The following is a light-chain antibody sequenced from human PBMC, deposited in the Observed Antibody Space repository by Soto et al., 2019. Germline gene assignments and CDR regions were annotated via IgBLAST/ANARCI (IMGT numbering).Light chain of an antibody. CDR2: DVS. CDR1: QTISSW. J-gene: IGKJ1*01. CDR3: QQYNSYSQT. V-gene: IGKV1-5*01. Sequence: DIQMTQSPSTLSASVGDRVTITCRASQTISSWLAWYQQKPGKAPKLLIYDVSTLESGVPSRFSGSGSGTEFTLTISSLQPEDFATYYCQQYNSYSQTFGQGTKVDIK.